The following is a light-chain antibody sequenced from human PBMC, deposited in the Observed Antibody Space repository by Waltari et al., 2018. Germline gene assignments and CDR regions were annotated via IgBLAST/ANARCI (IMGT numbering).Light chain of an antibody. CDR1: QSLLHSNGYNY. Sequence: DIVMTQSPLSLPVTPGEPASISCRSSQSLLHSNGYNYLDCYLQKSGQSPQILIYLGSNRASGVPERFRGSGSGTDFTLKISRVEAEDVGVYYCMQALQTPPTFGQGTKVEIK. CDR2: LGS. CDR3: MQALQTPPT. J-gene: IGKJ1*01. V-gene: IGKV2-28*01.